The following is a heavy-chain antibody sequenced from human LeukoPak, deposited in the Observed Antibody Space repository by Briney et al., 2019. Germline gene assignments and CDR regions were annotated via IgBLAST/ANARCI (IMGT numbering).Heavy chain of an antibody. V-gene: IGHV4-39*01. CDR3: ARHPREHYYYYYMDV. CDR1: GGSISSSSYY. Sequence: PSETLSHTCTGSGGSISSSSYYWGWIRQPPGKGLEWIGSIYYSGSTYYNPSLKSRVTISVDTSKNQFSLKLSSVTAADTAVYYCARHPREHYYYYYMDVWGKGTTVAISS. CDR2: IYYSGST. J-gene: IGHJ6*03.